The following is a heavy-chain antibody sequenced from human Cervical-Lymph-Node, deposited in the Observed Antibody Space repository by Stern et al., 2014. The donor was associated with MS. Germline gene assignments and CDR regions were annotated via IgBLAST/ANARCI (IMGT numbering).Heavy chain of an antibody. J-gene: IGHJ4*02. CDR1: GYTFTNYF. CDR3: ARAQEFSNVVANY. CDR2: INPTTDRT. Sequence: VQLVESGAEVKKPGASMRISCKASGYTFTNYFIHWVLQAPRQRPEWLGIINPTTDRTRYAQRFQGRFTMTRDTSTNTAYLDLSSLRSEDTAVYFCARAQEFSNVVANYWGQGTLVTVSS. D-gene: IGHD2-8*01. V-gene: IGHV1-46*03.